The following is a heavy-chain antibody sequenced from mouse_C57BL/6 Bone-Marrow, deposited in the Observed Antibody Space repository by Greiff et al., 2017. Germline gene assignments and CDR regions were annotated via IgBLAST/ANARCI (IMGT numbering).Heavy chain of an antibody. J-gene: IGHJ2*01. V-gene: IGHV1-81*01. CDR1: GYTFTSYG. D-gene: IGHD1-1*01. Sequence: VMLVESGAELARPGASVKLSCKASGYTFTSYGISWVKQRTGQGLEWIGEIYPRSGNTYYNEKFKGKATLTADKSSSTAYMELRSLTSEDSAVYFCARKDGDFDYWGQGTTLTVSS. CDR3: ARKDGDFDY. CDR2: IYPRSGNT.